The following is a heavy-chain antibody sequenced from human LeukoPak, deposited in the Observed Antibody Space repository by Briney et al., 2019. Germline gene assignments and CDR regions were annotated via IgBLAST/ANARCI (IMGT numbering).Heavy chain of an antibody. J-gene: IGHJ4*02. V-gene: IGHV4-59*12. CDR3: ARAPGVPAAGSYYFDY. Sequence: SETLSLTCTVSGGSISSYYWSWIRQPPGKGLEWIGYIYYSGSTNYNPSLKSRVTISVDTPKNQFSLKLSSVTAADTAVYYCARAPGVPAAGSYYFDYWGQGTLVTVSS. D-gene: IGHD6-13*01. CDR2: IYYSGST. CDR1: GGSISSYY.